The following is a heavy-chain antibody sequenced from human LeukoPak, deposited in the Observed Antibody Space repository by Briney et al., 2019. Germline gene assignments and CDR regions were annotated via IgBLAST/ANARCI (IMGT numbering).Heavy chain of an antibody. J-gene: IGHJ4*02. CDR3: AKSGDLLELRSFLDY. CDR2: ISGSGGST. V-gene: IGHV3-23*01. D-gene: IGHD1-7*01. Sequence: GGSLRLSCAASGFTFSSYAMSWVRQAPGKGLEWVSAISGSGGSTYYADSVEGRFTISRDNSKNTLYLQMNSLRAEDTAVYYCAKSGDLLELRSFLDYWGQGTLVTVSS. CDR1: GFTFSSYA.